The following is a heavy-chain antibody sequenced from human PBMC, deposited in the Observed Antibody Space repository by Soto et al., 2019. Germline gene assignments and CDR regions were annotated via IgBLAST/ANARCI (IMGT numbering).Heavy chain of an antibody. J-gene: IGHJ4*02. CDR2: IKSKTDGGTT. Sequence: GGSLRLSCAASGFTFSNAWMNWVRQAPGKGLEWVGRIKSKTDGGTTDYAAPVKGRFTISRDDSKNTLYLQMNSLKTEDTAGYYCTTLHLGYCSGGSCYSELDVFDYWGQGTLVTVSS. CDR1: GFTFSNAW. V-gene: IGHV3-15*07. D-gene: IGHD2-15*01. CDR3: TTLHLGYCSGGSCYSELDVFDY.